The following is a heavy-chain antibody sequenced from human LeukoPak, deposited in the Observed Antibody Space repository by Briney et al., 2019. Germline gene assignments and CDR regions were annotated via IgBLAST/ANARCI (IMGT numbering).Heavy chain of an antibody. CDR2: MYYTGTT. D-gene: IGHD5-12*01. V-gene: IGHV4-39*07. J-gene: IGHJ5*02. Sequence: SETLSLTCSVSGGSIRSLGYSWGWIRQPPGKGLEWIASMYYTGTTYYNPSLKSRVTMSVDTSRNQFSLNLTSVTAADTAVFYCARSVSAYAGRGWFDPWGQGTLVTVSS. CDR3: ARSVSAYAGRGWFDP. CDR1: GGSIRSLGYS.